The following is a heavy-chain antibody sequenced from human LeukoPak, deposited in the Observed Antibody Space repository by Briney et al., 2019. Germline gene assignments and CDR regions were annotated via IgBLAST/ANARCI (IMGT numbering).Heavy chain of an antibody. CDR1: GGSISSVNYY. Sequence: SETLSLTCTVSGGSISSVNYYWSWIRQPPGKGLEWIGYIYYSGSTYYNPSLKSRVTISIETSKNQFSLMLRSVTAADTALYYCARGLSGYDSYYYYYYMDVWGQGTTVTVSS. J-gene: IGHJ6*03. CDR2: IYYSGST. D-gene: IGHD5-12*01. V-gene: IGHV4-30-4*01. CDR3: ARGLSGYDSYYYYYYMDV.